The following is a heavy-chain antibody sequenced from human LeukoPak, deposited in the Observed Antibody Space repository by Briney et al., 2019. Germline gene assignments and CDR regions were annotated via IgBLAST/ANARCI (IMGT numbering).Heavy chain of an antibody. CDR3: ARDNGDDYSNPLGY. Sequence: QPGGSLRLSCVASGFTFSDYLMHWVRQVPGQGLVWVSRIEGDGSGISYADPVKGRFTISRDNAKNSLYLQMNSLRAEDTAVYYCARDNGDDYSNPLGYWGQGALVTVSS. V-gene: IGHV3-74*01. D-gene: IGHD4-11*01. CDR2: IEGDGSGI. CDR1: GFTFSDYL. J-gene: IGHJ4*02.